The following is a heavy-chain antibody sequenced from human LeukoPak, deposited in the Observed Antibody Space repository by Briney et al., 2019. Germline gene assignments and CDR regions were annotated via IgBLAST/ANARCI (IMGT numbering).Heavy chain of an antibody. CDR3: ARGGNGWYFDL. D-gene: IGHD1-14*01. V-gene: IGHV4-34*01. J-gene: IGHJ2*01. Sequence: PSETLSLTCAVQGASLRGSYWSWIRQPPGKGLQWIGQIDHSGSTHSIPSLKSRVTISLDTSQSQVSLKVNSVTAADTAVYFCARGGNGWYFDLWGRGTLVTVSS. CDR1: GASLRGSY. CDR2: IDHSGST.